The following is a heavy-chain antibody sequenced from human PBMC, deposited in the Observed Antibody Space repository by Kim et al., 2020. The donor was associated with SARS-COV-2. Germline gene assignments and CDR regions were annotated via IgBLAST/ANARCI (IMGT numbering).Heavy chain of an antibody. Sequence: FQGRVTITEDDSTSTAYMELSSLRSEDTAVYYCARKYCSGGSCYRNYFDYWGQGTLVTVSS. D-gene: IGHD2-15*01. V-gene: IGHV1-69*01. CDR3: ARKYCSGGSCYRNYFDY. J-gene: IGHJ4*02.